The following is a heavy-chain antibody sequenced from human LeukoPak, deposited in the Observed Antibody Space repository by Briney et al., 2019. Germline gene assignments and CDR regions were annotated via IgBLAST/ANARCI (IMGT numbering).Heavy chain of an antibody. J-gene: IGHJ6*02. Sequence: GASLKISCKGSGSTFTSYWIGWVRQLPGKGLEWMGIIYPGDSDTRYSPSFQGQVTISADKSISTAYLQWSSLKASDTAMYYCARHRGYSYGYHSYYYYGMDVWGQGTTVTVSS. V-gene: IGHV5-51*01. CDR1: GSTFTSYW. CDR3: ARHRGYSYGYHSYYYYGMDV. D-gene: IGHD5-18*01. CDR2: IYPGDSDT.